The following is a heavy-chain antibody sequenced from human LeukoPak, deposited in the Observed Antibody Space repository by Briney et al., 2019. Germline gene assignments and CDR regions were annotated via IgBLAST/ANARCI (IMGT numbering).Heavy chain of an antibody. CDR3: AKESDAFDI. CDR1: GFTFSDYY. J-gene: IGHJ3*02. CDR2: IWYDGSNK. Sequence: GGSLRLSCAASGFTFSDYYMSWIRQAPGKGLEWVAVIWYDGSNKYYADSVKGRFTISRDNSQNTLYLQMNSLRLEDTAVYYCAKESDAFDIWAKGQWSPSLQ. V-gene: IGHV3-30*02.